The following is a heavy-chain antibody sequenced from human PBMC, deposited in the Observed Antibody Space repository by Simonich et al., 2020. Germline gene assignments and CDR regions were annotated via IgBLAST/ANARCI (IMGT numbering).Heavy chain of an antibody. J-gene: IGHJ3*02. CDR3: ARVRFEAFDI. CDR2: INPNRWGT. CDR1: GYTFTGYY. Sequence: QVQLVQSGAEGKKPGASVKVSCKGSGYTFTGYYMHWVRQAPGPGLEGMQWINPNRWGTNYAQKFQGRVTKTRDTSISTAYMELSRLRSDDTAVYYCARVRFEAFDIWGQGTMVTVSS. V-gene: IGHV1-2*02.